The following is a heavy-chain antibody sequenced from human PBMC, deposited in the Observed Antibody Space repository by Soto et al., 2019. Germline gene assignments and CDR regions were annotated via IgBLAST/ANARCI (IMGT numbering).Heavy chain of an antibody. Sequence: PHTLSLTCRVCGAYLMDFSGGWSRQPAGKGLEWIGRITINGNTQKNPFFKSRVTMSIDTSRNHFSLNLQSATAADTALYYCARETGENWTYEAHWGPGTLVTVSS. D-gene: IGHD1-7*01. CDR1: GAYLMDFS. CDR2: ITINGNT. V-gene: IGHV4-4*07. J-gene: IGHJ1*01. CDR3: ARETGENWTYEAH.